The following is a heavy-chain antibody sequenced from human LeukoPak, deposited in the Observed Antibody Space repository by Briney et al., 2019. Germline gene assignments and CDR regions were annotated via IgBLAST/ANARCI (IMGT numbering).Heavy chain of an antibody. CDR3: ARHYHSWSAYNY. Sequence: SETLSLTCVVSGGSINSDYWWSWIRQPPGKGLEWLGEIYQSGSANYNPSLESRVTISRDRSRNQFSLMLRSVNAADTAVYYCARHYHSWSAYNYWGQGILVTVSS. D-gene: IGHD3-3*01. CDR1: GGSINSDYW. J-gene: IGHJ4*02. V-gene: IGHV4/OR15-8*01. CDR2: IYQSGSA.